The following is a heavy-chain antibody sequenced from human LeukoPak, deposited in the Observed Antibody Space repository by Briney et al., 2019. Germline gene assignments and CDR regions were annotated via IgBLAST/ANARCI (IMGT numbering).Heavy chain of an antibody. CDR2: IYYSGST. CDR1: GGSISSYY. CDR3: ARHHTSTAAASSFDY. D-gene: IGHD6-13*01. J-gene: IGHJ4*02. V-gene: IGHV4-59*08. Sequence: PSETLSLTCTVSGGSISSYYWSWIRQPPGKGLEWIGYIYYSGSTNYNPSLKSRVTISVDTSKNQFSLKLSSVTAADTAVYYCARHHTSTAAASSFDYWGQGTLVTVSS.